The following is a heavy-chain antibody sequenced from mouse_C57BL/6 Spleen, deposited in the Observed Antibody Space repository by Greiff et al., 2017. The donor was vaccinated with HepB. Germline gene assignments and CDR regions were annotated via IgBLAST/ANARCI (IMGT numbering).Heavy chain of an antibody. J-gene: IGHJ2*01. Sequence: VQLVESGAELARPGASVKLSCKASGYTFTSYGISWVKQRTGQGLEWIGEIYPRSGNTYYNEKFKGKATLTADKSSSTAYMELRSLTSEDSAVYFCARNYGSSYEDYWGQGTTLTVSS. CDR3: ARNYGSSYEDY. CDR2: IYPRSGNT. D-gene: IGHD1-1*01. CDR1: GYTFTSYG. V-gene: IGHV1-81*01.